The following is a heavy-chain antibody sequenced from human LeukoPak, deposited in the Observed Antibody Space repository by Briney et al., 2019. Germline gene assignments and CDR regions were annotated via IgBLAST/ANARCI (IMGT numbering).Heavy chain of an antibody. CDR3: ARGPRDPTEYCSRGTCSPTYEV. J-gene: IGHJ4*02. CDR1: GFTFSDYE. D-gene: IGHD2-15*01. V-gene: IGHV3-48*03. Sequence: GGSLRLSCAASGFTFSDYEMSWVRQAPGKGLEWVSYISSSGRRIYYADSVKGRFTISRDNAKNSLYLRMNSLRADDTAIYYCARGPRDPTEYCSRGTCSPTYEVWGQGTLVSVSS. CDR2: ISSSGRRI.